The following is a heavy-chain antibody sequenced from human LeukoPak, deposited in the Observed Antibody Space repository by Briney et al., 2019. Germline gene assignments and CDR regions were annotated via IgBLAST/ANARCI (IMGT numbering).Heavy chain of an antibody. J-gene: IGHJ6*03. CDR1: GFTVSSNY. CDR3: ATGYSKPVDYMDV. Sequence: GSLRLSCAASGFTVSSNYMTWVRQAPGKGLEWISLIYSGGSTYYADSVKGRFTISRDNSKNTLYLQMNSLRAEDTAVYYCATGYSKPVDYMDVWGKGTTVTVSS. CDR2: IYSGGST. V-gene: IGHV3-53*01. D-gene: IGHD1-26*01.